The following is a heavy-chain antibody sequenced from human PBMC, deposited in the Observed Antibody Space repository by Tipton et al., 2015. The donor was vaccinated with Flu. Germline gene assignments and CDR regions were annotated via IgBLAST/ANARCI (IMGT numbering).Heavy chain of an antibody. CDR2: IWHNVRA. D-gene: IGHD3-16*02. Sequence: GLVKPSETLSLTCSVSGYSIRTGYIWAWIRQPPGKGLEFVGSIWHNVRAYHNPSLKSRATLSIDTSKNQFSLNLSSVTAADTAVYYCTRHNTNGGIVVADFDSWGRGTLVTVSS. CDR3: TRHNTNGGIVVADFDS. J-gene: IGHJ5*01. CDR1: GYSIRTGYI. V-gene: IGHV4-38-2*01.